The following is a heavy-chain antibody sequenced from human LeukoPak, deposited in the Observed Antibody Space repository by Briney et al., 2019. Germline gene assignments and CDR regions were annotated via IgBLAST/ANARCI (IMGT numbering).Heavy chain of an antibody. V-gene: IGHV3-43D*03. CDR1: GFTFDDYA. CDR2: ISWDGGST. Sequence: GGSLRLSCAASGFTFDDYAMHWVRQAPGKGLEWVSLISWDGGSTSYADSVKGRFTISRDNSKNSLYLQMNSLRAEDTALYYCAKGQTNSRRGYYYYMDVWGKGTTVTVSS. J-gene: IGHJ6*03. D-gene: IGHD1/OR15-1a*01. CDR3: AKGQTNSRRGYYYYMDV.